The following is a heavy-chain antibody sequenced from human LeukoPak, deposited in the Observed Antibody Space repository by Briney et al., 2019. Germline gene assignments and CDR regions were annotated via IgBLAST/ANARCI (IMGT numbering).Heavy chain of an antibody. CDR3: AKDRYSGSYYLTY. CDR2: ISWNSGSI. CDR1: GFTFDDYA. Sequence: GGSLRLSCAASGFTFDDYAMHWVRQAPGKGLEWVSGISWNSGSIGYADSVKGRFTISRDNSKNTLYLQMNSLRAEDTAVYYCAKDRYSGSYYLTYWGQGTLVTVSS. V-gene: IGHV3-9*01. D-gene: IGHD1-26*01. J-gene: IGHJ4*02.